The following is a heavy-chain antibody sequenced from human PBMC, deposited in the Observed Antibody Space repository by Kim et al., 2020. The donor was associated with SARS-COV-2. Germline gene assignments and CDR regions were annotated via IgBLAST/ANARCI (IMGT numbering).Heavy chain of an antibody. Sequence: ASVKVSCKASGYTFTSYCMHWVRQAPGQGLEWMGIINPSGGSTSYAQKFQGRVTMTRDTSTSTVYMELSSLRSEDTAVYYCARDQSRKTMIVVVITDYGMDVWGQGTTVTVSS. CDR1: GYTFTSYC. CDR3: ARDQSRKTMIVVVITDYGMDV. J-gene: IGHJ6*02. CDR2: INPSGGST. V-gene: IGHV1-46*01. D-gene: IGHD3-22*01.